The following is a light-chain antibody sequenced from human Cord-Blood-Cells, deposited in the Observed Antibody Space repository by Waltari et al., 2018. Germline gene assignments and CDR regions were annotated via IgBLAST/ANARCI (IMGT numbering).Light chain of an antibody. CDR1: SSDVGSYNL. Sequence: QSALTQPASVSGSPGQSITISCTGTSSDVGSYNLVSWSQQHPGKAPKLMIYEGSKRLSGVSNRFSGSKSGNTASLTISGLQAEDEADYYCCSYAGSSTLGVFGGGTKLTVL. CDR3: CSYAGSSTLGV. J-gene: IGLJ3*02. V-gene: IGLV2-23*01. CDR2: EGS.